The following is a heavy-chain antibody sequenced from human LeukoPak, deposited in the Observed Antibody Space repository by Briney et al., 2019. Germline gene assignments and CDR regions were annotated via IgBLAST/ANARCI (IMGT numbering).Heavy chain of an antibody. V-gene: IGHV3-13*01. CDR2: IGTAGDT. Sequence: QAGGSLRLSCAASGFTFSSYDMHWVRQATGKGLEWVSAIGTAGDTYYPGSVKGRFTISRENAKNSLYLQMNSLRAEDTAVYYCARELPYGDHYGMDVWGQGTTVTVSS. D-gene: IGHD4-17*01. CDR1: GFTFSSYD. CDR3: ARELPYGDHYGMDV. J-gene: IGHJ6*02.